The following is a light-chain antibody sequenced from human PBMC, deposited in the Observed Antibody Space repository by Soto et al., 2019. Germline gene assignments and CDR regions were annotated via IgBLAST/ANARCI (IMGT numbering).Light chain of an antibody. CDR3: GRWDSRRSTYV. CDR2: DNN. V-gene: IGLV1-51*01. CDR1: SSNIGNDY. Sequence: QSVLTQPPSVSAAPGQQVTISCSRSSSNIGNDYVSWYQQLPGTAPKLLIYDNNKRAAGIPDRFSGSESGTSATLGITGLQTGDEADYYCGRWDSRRSTYVFGTGTKVTVL. J-gene: IGLJ1*01.